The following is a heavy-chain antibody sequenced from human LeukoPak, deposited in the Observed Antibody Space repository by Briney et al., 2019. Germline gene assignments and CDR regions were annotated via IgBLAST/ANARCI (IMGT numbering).Heavy chain of an antibody. CDR1: GFTFSSYG. D-gene: IGHD3-22*01. J-gene: IGHJ4*02. V-gene: IGHV3-30*02. CDR2: IRYDGSNK. Sequence: HAGGSLRLSCAASGFTFSSYGMHWVRQAPGKGLEWVAFIRYDGSNKYYADSVKGRFTISRDNSKNTLYLQMNSLRAEDTAVYYCAKDGGRFVITTHPPDYWGQGTLVTVSS. CDR3: AKDGGRFVITTHPPDY.